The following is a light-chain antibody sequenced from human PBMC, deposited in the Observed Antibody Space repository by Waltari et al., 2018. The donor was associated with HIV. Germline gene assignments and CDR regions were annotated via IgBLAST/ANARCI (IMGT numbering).Light chain of an antibody. Sequence: QSVLTQPPSASGTPGQRVTISCSGSSSNIGSNNVNWYQQLPGTSPKLLFYSNNQRPSGLPGRFSGSKSGTSASLAISGLQSEDEADYYCAAWDDSLNGVVFGGGTKLTVL. CDR3: AAWDDSLNGVV. CDR1: SSNIGSNN. J-gene: IGLJ2*01. V-gene: IGLV1-44*01. CDR2: SNN.